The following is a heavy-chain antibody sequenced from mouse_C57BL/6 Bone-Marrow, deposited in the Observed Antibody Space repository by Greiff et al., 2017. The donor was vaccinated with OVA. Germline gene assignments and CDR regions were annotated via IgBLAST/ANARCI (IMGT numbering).Heavy chain of an antibody. Sequence: VQRVESGAELARPGASVKLSCKASGYTFTSYGISWVKQRTGQGLEWIGEIYPRSGNTYYNEKFKGKATLTADKSSSTAYMELRSLTSEDSAVYFCASPSTVVAHWYFDVWGTGTTVTVSS. J-gene: IGHJ1*03. CDR1: GYTFTSYG. CDR3: ASPSTVVAHWYFDV. D-gene: IGHD1-1*01. CDR2: IYPRSGNT. V-gene: IGHV1-81*01.